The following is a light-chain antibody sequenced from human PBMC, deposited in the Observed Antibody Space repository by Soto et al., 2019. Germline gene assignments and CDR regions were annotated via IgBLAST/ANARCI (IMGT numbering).Light chain of an antibody. V-gene: IGLV2-8*01. J-gene: IGLJ2*01. CDR2: EVS. CDR3: SSYAGSNNLV. CDR1: SSDGGGYNY. Sequence: QSALTQPPSASGSPGQSATISCTGTSSDGGGYNYVSWYQQHPGKAPKLMIYEVSKRPSGVPDRFSGSKSGNTASLTVSGLQAEDEADYYCSSYAGSNNLVFGGGTKLTVL.